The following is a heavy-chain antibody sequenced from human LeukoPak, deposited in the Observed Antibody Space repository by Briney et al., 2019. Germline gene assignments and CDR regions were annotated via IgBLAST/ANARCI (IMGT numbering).Heavy chain of an antibody. J-gene: IGHJ3*02. V-gene: IGHV3-7*04. CDR2: IKQDGGAK. Sequence: GGSLRLSCAASGFTFTNYWMNWLRQAPGKGLEWVANIKQDGGAKNYVDSVKGRFTISRDNAKNSLYLQMNNLRVEDTAVYYCARGELLGAFDIWGQGTMVTVSS. D-gene: IGHD1-26*01. CDR3: ARGELLGAFDI. CDR1: GFTFTNYW.